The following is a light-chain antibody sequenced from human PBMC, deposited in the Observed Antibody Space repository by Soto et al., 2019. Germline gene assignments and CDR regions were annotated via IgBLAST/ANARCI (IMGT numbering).Light chain of an antibody. V-gene: IGKV1-8*01. CDR1: QGISSY. CDR2: AAS. Sequence: IWITQSPSPLSTSTGDRVTITCRASQGISSYLAWYQQKPGKAPKLLIYAASTLQSGVPSRFSGSGSGTDFTLTICVLQSEDFTTYYSQQYYSYPITFGQGTRMEIK. J-gene: IGKJ5*01. CDR3: QQYYSYPIT.